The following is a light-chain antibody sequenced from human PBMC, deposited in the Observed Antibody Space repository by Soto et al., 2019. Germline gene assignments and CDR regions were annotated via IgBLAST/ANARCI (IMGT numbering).Light chain of an antibody. CDR3: LQYYNYPYT. Sequence: AIRMTQSPSSLSASVGDRVTITCRASQGIRNDLGWYQQKPGKAPRFLIYGASNLQGGVPSRFSGSGSGTDFTLTINSLQPEDFATYYCLQYYNYPYTFGQGTKLEIK. V-gene: IGKV1-6*01. CDR1: QGIRND. J-gene: IGKJ2*01. CDR2: GAS.